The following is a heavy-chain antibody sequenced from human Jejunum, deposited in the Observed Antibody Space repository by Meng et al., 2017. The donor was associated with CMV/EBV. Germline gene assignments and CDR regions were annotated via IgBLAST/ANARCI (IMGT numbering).Heavy chain of an antibody. CDR2: INAGNGNT. Sequence: SGYTFTSYPMHWVRQAPGQRLEWMGWINAGNGNTSYSQKFQGRVTITRDTSANIAYMELSSLRSEDTAVYYCARAATRCTSTACYDFWGQGTLVTVSS. J-gene: IGHJ4*02. CDR3: ARAATRCTSTACYDF. CDR1: GYTFTSYP. V-gene: IGHV1-3*01. D-gene: IGHD2-2*01.